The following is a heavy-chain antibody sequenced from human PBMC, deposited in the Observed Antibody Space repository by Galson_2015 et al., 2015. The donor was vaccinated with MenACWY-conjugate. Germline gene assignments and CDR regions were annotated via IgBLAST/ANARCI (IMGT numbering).Heavy chain of an antibody. Sequence: SVKVGGKASGYSFTIYSIHWVRQAPGQRLEWMGWINVDNGNTQYSQNFQGRVTITRDTSATTVYMELSSLTSEDTAVYYCARLGGNYRTTSHFDYWGQGTLVTVSS. J-gene: IGHJ4*02. D-gene: IGHD1-26*01. CDR1: GYSFTIYS. CDR3: ARLGGNYRTTSHFDY. CDR2: INVDNGNT. V-gene: IGHV1-3*01.